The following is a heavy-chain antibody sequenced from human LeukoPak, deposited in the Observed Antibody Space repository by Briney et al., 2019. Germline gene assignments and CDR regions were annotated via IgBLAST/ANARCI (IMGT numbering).Heavy chain of an antibody. V-gene: IGHV3-11*04. J-gene: IGHJ3*02. CDR2: ISSSGSTI. D-gene: IGHD3-3*01. CDR1: GFTFSDYY. Sequence: GGSLRLSCAASGFTFSDYYMSWIRQAPGKGLEWASYISSSGSTIYYADSVKGRFTISRDNAKNSLYLQMNSLKAEDTAVYYCARVFRPSLTVFIIRGAFDIWGQGTTVTVSS. CDR3: ARVFRPSLTVFIIRGAFDI.